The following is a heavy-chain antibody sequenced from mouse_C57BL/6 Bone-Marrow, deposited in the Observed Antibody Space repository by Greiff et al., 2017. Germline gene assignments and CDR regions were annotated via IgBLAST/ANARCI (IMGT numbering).Heavy chain of an antibody. D-gene: IGHD1-1*01. CDR2: INPSSGYT. V-gene: IGHV1-7*01. CDR3: ARRYYGSPHFDYWGQGTTLTHFDY. Sequence: VKLMESGAELAKPGASVTLSCKASGYTFTSYWMHWVKQRPGQGLEWIGYINPSSGYTKYNQKFKDKATLTADKSSSTAYMQLSSLTYEDSAVYYCARRYYGSPHFDYWGQGTTLTHFDYWGQGTTLTVSS. J-gene: IGHJ2*01. CDR1: GYTFTSYW.